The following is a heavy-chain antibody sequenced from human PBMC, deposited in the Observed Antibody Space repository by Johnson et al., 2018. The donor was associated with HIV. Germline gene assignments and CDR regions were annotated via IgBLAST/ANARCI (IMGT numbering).Heavy chain of an antibody. CDR1: GFTVSSNY. V-gene: IGHV3-66*01. D-gene: IGHD6-13*01. Sequence: VQLVESGGGLVQPGGSLRLSCAASGFTVSSNYMSWVRQAPGKGLEWVSVIYSGGSTYYADSVKGRFTISRDNAKKSLYLQMNSLRAEDTAVYYCAASQYSSRRHDAFDIWGQGTMVTVSS. CDR3: AASQYSSRRHDAFDI. J-gene: IGHJ3*02. CDR2: IYSGGST.